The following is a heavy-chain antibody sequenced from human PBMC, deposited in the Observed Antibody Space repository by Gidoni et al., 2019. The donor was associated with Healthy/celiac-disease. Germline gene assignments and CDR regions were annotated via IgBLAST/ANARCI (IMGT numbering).Heavy chain of an antibody. Sequence: QVQLQQWGAGLLKPSETLSLTCAVYGGSFSGYYWSWIRQPPGKGLEWIGEINHSGSTNYNPSLKSRVTISVDTSKNQFSLKLSSVTAADTAVYYCARGITILKCIDYWGQGTLVTFSS. CDR2: INHSGST. J-gene: IGHJ4*02. D-gene: IGHD3-3*01. CDR3: ARGITILKCIDY. CDR1: GGSFSGYY. V-gene: IGHV4-34*01.